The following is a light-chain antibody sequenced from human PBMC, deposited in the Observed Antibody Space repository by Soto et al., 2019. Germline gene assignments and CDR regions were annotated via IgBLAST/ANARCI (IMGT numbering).Light chain of an antibody. Sequence: QSVLTQPASVSGAPGQTLTISCTGTSNNVGKDNHVSWYQQHADKAPKLILYDISHWPSGASHRFSGSKSGTTASLTIYRLQAEDEADYYCPSYGGGTTFYVFGTGTKVTVL. CDR2: DIS. CDR1: SNNVGKDNH. J-gene: IGLJ1*01. CDR3: PSYGGGTTFYV. V-gene: IGLV2-23*02.